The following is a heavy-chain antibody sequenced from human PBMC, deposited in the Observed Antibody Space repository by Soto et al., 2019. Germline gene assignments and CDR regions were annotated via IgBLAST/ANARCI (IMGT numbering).Heavy chain of an antibody. V-gene: IGHV3-21*01. CDR2: ITGTGSQI. D-gene: IGHD3-22*01. J-gene: IGHJ3*02. CDR3: ARDDYYDMSGYQSDNAFNI. Sequence: GGSLRLSCEASGFTFSSYSMNWVRQAPGKGLEWVSSITGTGSQIYYAESVKGRFTVSRDNAKNSLFLQMNSLRAEDTAVYYCARDDYYDMSGYQSDNAFNIWGQGTMVTVSS. CDR1: GFTFSSYS.